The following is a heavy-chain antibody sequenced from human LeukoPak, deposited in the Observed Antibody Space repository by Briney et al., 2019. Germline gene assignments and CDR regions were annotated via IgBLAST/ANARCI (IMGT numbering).Heavy chain of an antibody. V-gene: IGHV3-30*04. J-gene: IGHJ4*02. Sequence: GRSLRLSCAASGFTFSSYAMHWVRQAPGKGLKWVAVISYDGSNKYYADSVKGRFTISRDNSKNTLYLQMNSLRAEDTAVYYCAKEGVDVGGAGPGYHIGYYFDYWGQGTLVTVSS. D-gene: IGHD3-9*01. CDR2: ISYDGSNK. CDR1: GFTFSSYA. CDR3: AKEGVDVGGAGPGYHIGYYFDY.